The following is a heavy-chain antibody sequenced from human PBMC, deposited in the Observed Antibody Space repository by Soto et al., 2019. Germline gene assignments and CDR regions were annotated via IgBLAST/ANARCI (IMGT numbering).Heavy chain of an antibody. CDR3: ARERTFGENKHTYMDV. V-gene: IGHV3-33*01. D-gene: IGHD3-10*01. CDR2: IWSDGSNE. J-gene: IGHJ6*03. CDR1: EFTFSRHG. Sequence: QVQLVESGGGVVQPGGSLRLSCAASEFTFSRHGMHWVRQAPGKGLQWVGVIWSDGSNERYADSVKGRFTISRDNSKNTLYLQMNSPRAEDTAVYYCARERTFGENKHTYMDVWGTGITVTVS.